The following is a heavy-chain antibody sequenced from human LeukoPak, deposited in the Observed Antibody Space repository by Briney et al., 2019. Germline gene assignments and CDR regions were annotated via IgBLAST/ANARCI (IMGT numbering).Heavy chain of an antibody. Sequence: GGSLRLSCAASGFTFSSYGMHWVRQAPGKGLEWVAVISYGGSNKYYADSVKGRFTISRDNSKNTLYLQMNSLRAEDTAVYYCAKDTGGGSYFDYWGQGTLVTVSS. CDR1: GFTFSSYG. CDR2: ISYGGSNK. J-gene: IGHJ4*02. V-gene: IGHV3-30*18. D-gene: IGHD1-26*01. CDR3: AKDTGGGSYFDY.